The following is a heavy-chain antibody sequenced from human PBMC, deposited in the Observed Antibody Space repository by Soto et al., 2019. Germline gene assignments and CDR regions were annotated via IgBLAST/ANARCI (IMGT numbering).Heavy chain of an antibody. V-gene: IGHV4-38-2*02. CDR1: GYSIISDYY. Sequence: KTSETLSLSCTVSGYSIISDYYWGWIRQPPGNGLEWIGSFYHSGSTHYNPSLKSRVTISVDTSKNQFSLKLTSVTAADTAVYFCARFPAYWGQGILVTVSS. J-gene: IGHJ4*02. CDR3: ARFPAY. CDR2: FYHSGST.